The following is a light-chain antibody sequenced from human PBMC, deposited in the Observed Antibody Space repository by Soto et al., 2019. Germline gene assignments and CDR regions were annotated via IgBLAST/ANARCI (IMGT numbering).Light chain of an antibody. CDR1: QSVSSN. J-gene: IGKJ5*01. CDR3: QKYHNWHIT. Sequence: EILMTQAPAALSLSPGERATVSCRASQSVSSNLAWHQQKPGQAHRILMYDAYTRATGIKARFSGSGSGTEFTLTISSMQSEDFAVYYCQKYHNWHITCGQGTRREIK. CDR2: DAY. V-gene: IGKV3-15*01.